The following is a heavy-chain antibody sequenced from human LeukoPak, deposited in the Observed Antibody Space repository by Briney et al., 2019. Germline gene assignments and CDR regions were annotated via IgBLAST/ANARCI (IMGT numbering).Heavy chain of an antibody. CDR3: AKSFDYYGSGRKYYYYGMDV. V-gene: IGHV3-23*01. CDR2: ISGSGGST. D-gene: IGHD3-10*01. CDR1: GFTVSSNY. J-gene: IGHJ6*02. Sequence: GGSLRLSCAASGFTVSSNYMSWVRQAPGKGLEWVSAISGSGGSTYYADSVKGRFTISRDNSKNTLYLQMNSLRAEDTAVYYCAKSFDYYGSGRKYYYYGMDVWGQGTTVTVSS.